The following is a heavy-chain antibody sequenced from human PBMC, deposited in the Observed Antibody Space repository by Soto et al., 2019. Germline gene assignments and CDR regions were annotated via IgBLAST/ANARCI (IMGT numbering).Heavy chain of an antibody. D-gene: IGHD1-26*01. V-gene: IGHV3-30-3*01. J-gene: IGHJ3*02. CDR2: ILSDGSNK. Sequence: QVQLVESGGGVVQPGRSLRLSCAASGFTFSTYGMHWVRQAPGKGLEWVAVILSDGSNKFYADSVKGRFSISRDTSKNTLYLQMNTLGAEDTALYYCATELIRSVGPTTGHDDFDIWGQGTMVNVSS. CDR1: GFTFSTYG. CDR3: ATELIRSVGPTTGHDDFDI.